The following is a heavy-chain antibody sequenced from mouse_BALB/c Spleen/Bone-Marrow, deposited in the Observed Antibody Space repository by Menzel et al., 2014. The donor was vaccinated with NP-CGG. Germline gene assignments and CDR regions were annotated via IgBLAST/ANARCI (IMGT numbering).Heavy chain of an antibody. Sequence: VQLVESGPGLVQPSQSLSIPCTVSGFSLTKHGVHWIRQSPGKGLEWLGVIWGGGSTDYNAAFISRLSISKDNSKSQVVFKMNSLEVNDRAMYYCARGNYGAWFTHWGQGTLVTVSA. V-gene: IGHV2-2*02. D-gene: IGHD2-1*01. J-gene: IGHJ3*01. CDR2: IWGGGST. CDR3: ARGNYGAWFTH. CDR1: GFSLTKHG.